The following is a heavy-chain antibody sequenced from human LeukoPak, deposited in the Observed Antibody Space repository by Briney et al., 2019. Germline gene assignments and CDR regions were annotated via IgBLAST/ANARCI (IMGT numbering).Heavy chain of an antibody. Sequence: PGGSLRLSCAASGFTFSSSAMSWVRQAPGKGLEWVSSISGSGSGGSTYYADSVKGRFTISRDNSKNTLYLQMNSLRAEDTAVYYCAKVNHDYGDFYLGAFDIWGQGTMVTVSS. CDR2: ISGSGSGGST. CDR3: AKVNHDYGDFYLGAFDI. CDR1: GFTFSSSA. V-gene: IGHV3-23*01. J-gene: IGHJ3*02. D-gene: IGHD4-17*01.